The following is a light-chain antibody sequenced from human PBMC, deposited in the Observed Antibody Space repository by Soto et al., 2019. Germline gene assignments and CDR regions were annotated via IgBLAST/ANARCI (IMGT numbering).Light chain of an antibody. CDR3: QQYAALPRT. J-gene: IGKJ1*01. V-gene: IGKV3-20*01. CDR2: GAS. CDR1: QSISKNY. Sequence: IVLTQSPGTLSLSPGERATLSCRASQSISKNYLAWYQQTPGQAPRLLIYGASSRATSIPDGFSGSGSATDFTLTISRLEPQDFAVYYSQQYAALPRTFGQGTKVDI.